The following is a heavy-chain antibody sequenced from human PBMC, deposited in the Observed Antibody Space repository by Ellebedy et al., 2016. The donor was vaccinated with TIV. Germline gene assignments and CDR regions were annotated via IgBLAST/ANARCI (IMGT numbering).Heavy chain of an antibody. Sequence: ASVKVSCXASGYTVTDYYIHWVRQAPGQGLEWMGWINPDSGDTSYAQKFQGRVTMTRDTSLSTAYMELSSLRSDDTAVYYCARDSEDYFDHWGQGTLVTVSS. CDR1: GYTVTDYY. CDR2: INPDSGDT. CDR3: ARDSEDYFDH. V-gene: IGHV1-2*02. J-gene: IGHJ4*02.